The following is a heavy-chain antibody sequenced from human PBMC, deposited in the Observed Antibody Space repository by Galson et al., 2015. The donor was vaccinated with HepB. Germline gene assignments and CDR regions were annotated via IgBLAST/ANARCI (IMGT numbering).Heavy chain of an antibody. CDR2: IYYSGST. D-gene: IGHD3-22*01. CDR1: GGSIGSHY. J-gene: IGHJ4*02. Sequence: LSLTCTVSGGSIGSHYWSWIRQHPGKDLEWIGYIYYSGSTYYNPSLKSRVTISVDTSKNQFSLKLSSVTAADTAVYYCARDAKYYYGSSGYSPHYYFDYWGQGTLVTVSS. V-gene: IGHV4-31*03. CDR3: ARDAKYYYGSSGYSPHYYFDY.